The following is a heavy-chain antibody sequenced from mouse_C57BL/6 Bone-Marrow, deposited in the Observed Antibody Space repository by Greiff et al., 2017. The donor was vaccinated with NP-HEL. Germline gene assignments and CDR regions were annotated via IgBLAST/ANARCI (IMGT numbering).Heavy chain of an antibody. CDR1: GYTFTSYG. V-gene: IGHV1-81*01. D-gene: IGHD3-2*02. CDR2: IYPRSGNT. CDR3: ERNSSGYGYYDMDY. Sequence: QVQLKESGAELARPGASVKLSCKASGYTFTSYGMSWVKQRTGQGLEWIGEIYPRSGNTYYNEKFKGKATLTADKSSSTAYMELRSLTSEDSAVYFCERNSSGYGYYDMDYWGQGTSATVSS. J-gene: IGHJ4*01.